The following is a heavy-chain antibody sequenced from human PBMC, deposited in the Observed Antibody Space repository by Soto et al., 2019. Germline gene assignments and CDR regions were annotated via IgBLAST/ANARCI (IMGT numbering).Heavy chain of an antibody. J-gene: IGHJ4*02. V-gene: IGHV1-69*01. CDR1: GGTFSSYA. D-gene: IGHD2-21*02. Sequence: QVQLVQSGAEVKKPGSSVKVSCKASGGTFSSYALNWVRQAPGQGLEWMGGIIPIFGTTNYAQKFQGRVTINADESATTAYMELSSLSSEDTAIYYCARRLGLLVTPIPGYWGQGTLITVSS. CDR2: IIPIFGTT. CDR3: ARRLGLLVTPIPGY.